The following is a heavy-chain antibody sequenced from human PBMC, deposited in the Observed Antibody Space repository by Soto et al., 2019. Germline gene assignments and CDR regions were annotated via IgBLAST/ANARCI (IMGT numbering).Heavy chain of an antibody. Sequence: QITLKESGPTLVKPTQTLTLTCTFSGFSLSTSGVGVGWIRQPPGKALEWLALIYWDDDKRYSPSLKIRLTIIKETSKTQLVLTMANRDPLDTFTYNCAHVYRVYDKFDYWGQGTLVTVSS. CDR1: GFSLSTSGVG. CDR3: AHVYRVYDKFDY. CDR2: IYWDDDK. J-gene: IGHJ4*02. V-gene: IGHV2-5*02. D-gene: IGHD5-12*01.